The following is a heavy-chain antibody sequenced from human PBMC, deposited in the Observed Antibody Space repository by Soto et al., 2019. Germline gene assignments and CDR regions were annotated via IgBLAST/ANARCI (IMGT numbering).Heavy chain of an antibody. D-gene: IGHD6-13*01. CDR1: GGSISSGGYY. CDR3: ARNDHRSSGSDAFDI. CDR2: IYYSVST. J-gene: IGHJ3*02. Sequence: SQTLSLTCTVSGGSISSGGYYWSWIRQHPGKGLEWIGYIYYSVSTYYNPSLKSRVTISVDTSKNQFSLKLSSVTAAETAVYYCARNDHRSSGSDAFDIWGQGTMVTVSS. V-gene: IGHV4-31*03.